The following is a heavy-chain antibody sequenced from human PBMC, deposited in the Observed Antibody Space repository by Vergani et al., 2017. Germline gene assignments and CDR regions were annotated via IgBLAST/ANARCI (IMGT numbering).Heavy chain of an antibody. J-gene: IGHJ4*02. CDR2: INHSGST. CDR1: GGSFRGYY. CDR3: ASSKKRPSLQY. V-gene: IGHV4-34*01. D-gene: IGHD2/OR15-2a*01. Sequence: VQLQQWGAGLLKPSETLSLTCAVYGGSFRGYYWSWIRQPPGKGLEWIGEINHSGSTNYNPSLKSRVTISVDTSKNQFSLKLSSVTAADTAVYYCASSKKRPSLQYWGQGTLVTVSS.